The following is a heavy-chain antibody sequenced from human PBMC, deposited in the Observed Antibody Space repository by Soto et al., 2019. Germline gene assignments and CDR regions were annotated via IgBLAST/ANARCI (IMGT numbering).Heavy chain of an antibody. CDR2: INHSGSS. CDR3: ARDKITGLFDY. V-gene: IGHV4-34*01. J-gene: IGHJ4*02. D-gene: IGHD2-8*02. CDR1: GGSIRTYY. Sequence: SETLSLTCTVSGGSIRTYYWTWIRQPPGTGLEWIGEINHSGSSNYNPSLKSRVTISVGTSKNQFSLKLTSVTAADTAVYYCARDKITGLFDYWGQGTLVTVSS.